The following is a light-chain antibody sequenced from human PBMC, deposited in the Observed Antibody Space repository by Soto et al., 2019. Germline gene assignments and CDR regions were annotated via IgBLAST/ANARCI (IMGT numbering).Light chain of an antibody. CDR3: LQYENWPTWT. CDR1: QTVGSN. V-gene: IGKV3-15*01. J-gene: IGKJ1*01. Sequence: EIVMTQSPATLSVSAGERATLSCRASQTVGSNLAWYQQKPGQAPRLLIYGASTRATGVPARFSGNGSGTEFTLTISSLQSEDFALYYGLQYENWPTWTFGQGTKGDIK. CDR2: GAS.